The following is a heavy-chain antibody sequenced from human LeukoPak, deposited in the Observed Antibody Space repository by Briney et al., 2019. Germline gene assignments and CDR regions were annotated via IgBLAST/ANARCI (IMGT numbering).Heavy chain of an antibody. CDR2: IYYSGST. J-gene: IGHJ4*02. D-gene: IGHD5-24*01. V-gene: IGHV4-59*01. Sequence: SETLSLTCTVSGGSISSYYWSWIRQPPAKGLDWIGYIYYSGSTNYNPSLKSRVTISVDTSKNQFSLKLSSVTAADTAVYYCARGVGRDGYNRDWGQGTLVTVSS. CDR3: ARGVGRDGYNRD. CDR1: GGSISSYY.